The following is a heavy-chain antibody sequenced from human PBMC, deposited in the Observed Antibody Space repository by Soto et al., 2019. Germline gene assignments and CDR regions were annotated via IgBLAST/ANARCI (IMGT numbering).Heavy chain of an antibody. Sequence: QVQLVESGGGVVQPGRSLRLSCAASGFTFSDYAIHWVRQAPGKGLEWVAVISYDGSNKYYADSVKGRFTISRDNSKNTLYLQMNTLRADDTAVYYCARGSRLIFGVDLFDCWGQGTLVTVSS. J-gene: IGHJ4*02. D-gene: IGHD3-3*01. CDR1: GFTFSDYA. CDR2: ISYDGSNK. CDR3: ARGSRLIFGVDLFDC. V-gene: IGHV3-30-3*01.